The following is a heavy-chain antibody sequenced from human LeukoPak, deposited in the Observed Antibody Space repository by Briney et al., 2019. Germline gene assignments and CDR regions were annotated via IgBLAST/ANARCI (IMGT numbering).Heavy chain of an antibody. CDR1: GNYW. J-gene: IGHJ4*02. CDR3: VSFYETY. D-gene: IGHD2-2*01. V-gene: IGHV3-74*01. Sequence: GGSLRLSCAAPGNYWMHWVRQAPEKGLVWVSHINSDGSWTGYADSVKGRFTISKDNAKNTVYLQMNNLRAEDTAVYYCVSFYETYWGRGTLVTVSS. CDR2: INSDGSWT.